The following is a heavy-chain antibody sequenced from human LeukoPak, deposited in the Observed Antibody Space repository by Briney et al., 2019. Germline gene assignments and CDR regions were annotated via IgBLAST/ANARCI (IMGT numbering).Heavy chain of an antibody. CDR2: IHHSGSS. CDR3: ATEGAAGTGTQWHPYDM. D-gene: IGHD1-1*01. Sequence: SETLSLTCAVSGGPFRGDNWNWIRQPPGKGLEWIGEIHHSGSSNYNPSLKSRVTISVDRSKNQFSLTLQSVTAADTAVYYCATEGAAGTGTQWHPYDMWGQGTMVTGSS. CDR1: GGPFRGDN. V-gene: IGHV4-34*01. J-gene: IGHJ3*02.